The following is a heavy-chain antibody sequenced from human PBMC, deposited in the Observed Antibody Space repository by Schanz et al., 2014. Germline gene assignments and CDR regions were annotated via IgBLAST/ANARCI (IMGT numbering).Heavy chain of an antibody. D-gene: IGHD6-13*01. J-gene: IGHJ4*02. CDR1: GFTFSDYY. Sequence: GGSLRLSCAASGFTFSDYYMSWIRQAPGKGLEWVSYISSSGSYTNYADSVKGRFTTSRDNGKKSMYLQMNSLRAEDTAVYCCARLDSSSWYPRYWGQGTLVTVSS. V-gene: IGHV3-11*03. CDR3: ARLDSSSWYPRY. CDR2: ISSSGSYT.